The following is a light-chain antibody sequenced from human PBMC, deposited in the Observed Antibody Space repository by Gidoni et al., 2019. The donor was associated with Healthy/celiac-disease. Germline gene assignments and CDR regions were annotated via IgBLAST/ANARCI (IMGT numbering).Light chain of an antibody. Sequence: DIQMTQSPSSLSASVGDRVTITCQASQDISNYLNWYQQKPGKAPKLLIYDASNVETVVPSRFSGSGSGTDFTFTISSLQPEDIATYYCQQYDNLPLTFGGGTKVEIK. CDR1: QDISNY. V-gene: IGKV1-33*01. J-gene: IGKJ4*01. CDR2: DAS. CDR3: QQYDNLPLT.